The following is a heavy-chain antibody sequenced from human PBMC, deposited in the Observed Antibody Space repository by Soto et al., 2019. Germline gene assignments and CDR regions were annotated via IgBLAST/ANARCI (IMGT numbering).Heavy chain of an antibody. J-gene: IGHJ4*02. V-gene: IGHV4-31*03. CDR2: IYYSGST. D-gene: IGHD5-12*01. Sequence: SETLSLTCTVSGGSISSGGYYWSWIRQHPGKGLEWIGYIYYSGSTYYNPSLKSRVTISVDTSKNQFSLKLSSVTAADTAVYYCARVLVARAVPDYWGQGTLVTVSS. CDR3: ARVLVARAVPDY. CDR1: GGSISSGGYY.